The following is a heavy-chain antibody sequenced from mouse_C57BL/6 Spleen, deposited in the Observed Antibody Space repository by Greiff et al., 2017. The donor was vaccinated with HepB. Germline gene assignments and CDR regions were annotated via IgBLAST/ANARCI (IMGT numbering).Heavy chain of an antibody. CDR3: ARRTLDGYSYYFDY. Sequence: EVKLMESGGDLVKPGGSLKLSCAASGFTFSSYGMSWVRQTPDKRLEWVATISSGGSYTYYPDSVKGRFTISRDNAKNTLYLQMSSLKSEDTAMYYCARRTLDGYSYYFDYWGQGTTLTVSS. J-gene: IGHJ2*01. CDR1: GFTFSSYG. D-gene: IGHD2-3*01. V-gene: IGHV5-6*02. CDR2: ISSGGSYT.